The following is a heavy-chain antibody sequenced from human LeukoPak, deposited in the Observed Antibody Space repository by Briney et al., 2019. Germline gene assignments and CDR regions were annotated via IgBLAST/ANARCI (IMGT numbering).Heavy chain of an antibody. CDR2: ISAYNGNT. Sequence: ASVKVSCKASGYTFTSYGISWVRQAPGQGLEWMGWISAYNGNTNYAQKLQGRVTMTTDTSTSTAYMELRSLRSDDTAVYSCARVQPDFWSGYYTDYWGQGTLVPVSS. D-gene: IGHD3-3*01. V-gene: IGHV1-18*01. J-gene: IGHJ4*02. CDR1: GYTFTSYG. CDR3: ARVQPDFWSGYYTDY.